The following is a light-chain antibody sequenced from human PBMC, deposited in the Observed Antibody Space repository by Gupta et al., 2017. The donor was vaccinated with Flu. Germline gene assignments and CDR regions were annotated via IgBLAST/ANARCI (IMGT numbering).Light chain of an antibody. CDR1: QSVSSSY. CDR2: GAS. Sequence: IVLTQSPGTLSLSPGERATLSCRASQSVSSSYLAWYQQKPGQAPRLLIYGASSRATGIPDRFSGSGSGTDCTLTISRLEPEDFAVYYCQQEGSSHSTFGHGTKVDIK. J-gene: IGKJ3*01. V-gene: IGKV3-20*01. CDR3: QQEGSSHST.